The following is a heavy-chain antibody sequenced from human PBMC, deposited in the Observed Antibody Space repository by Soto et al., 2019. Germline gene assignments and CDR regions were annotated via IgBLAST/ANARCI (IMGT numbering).Heavy chain of an antibody. Sequence: ASVKVSCKASGYTFTGYYMHWVRQAPGQGLEWMGWINPNSGGTNYAQKFQGWVTMTRDTSISTAYMELSRLRSDDTAVYYCARGVIQDYDFWSGYLRGGRTYYFDYWGQGTLVTVSS. CDR2: INPNSGGT. V-gene: IGHV1-2*04. CDR3: ARGVIQDYDFWSGYLRGGRTYYFDY. D-gene: IGHD3-3*01. CDR1: GYTFTGYY. J-gene: IGHJ4*02.